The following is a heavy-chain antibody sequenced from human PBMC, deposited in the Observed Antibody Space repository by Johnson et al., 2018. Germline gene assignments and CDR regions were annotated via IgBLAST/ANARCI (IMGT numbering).Heavy chain of an antibody. CDR3: ARGGGCSGGGCYGFAFDI. D-gene: IGHD2-15*01. CDR1: GYTFINYQ. Sequence: QVQLVQSGAEVRKPGASVKVSCKASGYTFINYQMHWVRQAPGQGLEWMGIINPSGGGTSYAKKFQGRVTMTRDTSTGTVYMELSSLRSGDTAGYYGARGGGCSGGGCYGFAFDIWGKGTRVTVSS. V-gene: IGHV1-46*01. J-gene: IGHJ3*02. CDR2: INPSGGGT.